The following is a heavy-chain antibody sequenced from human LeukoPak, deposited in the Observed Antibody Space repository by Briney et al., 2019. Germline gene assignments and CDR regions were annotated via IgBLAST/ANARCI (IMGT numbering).Heavy chain of an antibody. V-gene: IGHV3-15*01. J-gene: IGHJ5*02. Sequence: GGSLRLSCAASGFNFSDAWMNWVRQAPGKGLEWVGRIKSKTDDGTTDYAAPATGRFSISRDDSKNTLYLQMNSLRIEDTAVYYCTTDHLDPWGQGTLVTVSS. CDR3: TTDHLDP. CDR2: IKSKTDDGTT. CDR1: GFNFSDAW.